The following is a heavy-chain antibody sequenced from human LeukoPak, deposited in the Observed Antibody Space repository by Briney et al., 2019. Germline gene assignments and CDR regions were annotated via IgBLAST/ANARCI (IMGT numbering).Heavy chain of an antibody. CDR3: TTKVTSGYMYAFDI. V-gene: IGHV3-53*01. D-gene: IGHD3-22*01. J-gene: IGHJ3*02. Sequence: PGGSLRLSCAASAFTVSSNYMSWVRQAPGKGLEWVSVIYSGGSTYYADSVKGRFTISRDNSKNTLYLQMNSLRAEDTAVYYCTTKVTSGYMYAFDIWGQGTMVTVSS. CDR1: AFTVSSNY. CDR2: IYSGGST.